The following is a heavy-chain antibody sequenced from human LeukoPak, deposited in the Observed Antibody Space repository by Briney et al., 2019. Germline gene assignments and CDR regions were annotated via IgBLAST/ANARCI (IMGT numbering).Heavy chain of an antibody. CDR3: ARDRAHYGSENYYYMDV. J-gene: IGHJ6*03. V-gene: IGHV4-34*01. Sequence: SETLSLTCAVYGGSFSGYYWSWIRQPPGKGLEWTGEINHSGSTNYNPSLKSRVTISVDTSKNQFSLKLSSVTAADTAVYYCARDRAHYGSENYYYMDVWGKGTTVTISS. CDR1: GGSFSGYY. CDR2: INHSGST. D-gene: IGHD3-10*01.